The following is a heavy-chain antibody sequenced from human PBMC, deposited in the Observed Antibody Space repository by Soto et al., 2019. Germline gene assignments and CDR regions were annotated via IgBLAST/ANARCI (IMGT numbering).Heavy chain of an antibody. CDR3: AREGPTVTPRWYFDL. CDR1: GGSISSGGYY. Sequence: QVQLQESGPGLVKPSQTLSLTCTVSGGSISSGGYYWSWIRQHPGKGLEWIGYIYYSGSTYYNPSLKSLVTISVDPSKNQFSLKLSSVTAADTAVYYCAREGPTVTPRWYFDLWGRGTLVTVSS. V-gene: IGHV4-31*01. CDR2: IYYSGST. J-gene: IGHJ2*01. D-gene: IGHD4-17*01.